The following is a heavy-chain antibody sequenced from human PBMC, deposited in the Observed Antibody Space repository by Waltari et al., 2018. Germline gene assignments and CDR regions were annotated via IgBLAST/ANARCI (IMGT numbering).Heavy chain of an antibody. J-gene: IGHJ4*02. CDR3: ARALAYCGGDCYSTRYYFDY. CDR2: INHSGST. D-gene: IGHD2-21*02. CDR1: GGSFSGYY. V-gene: IGHV4-34*01. Sequence: QVQLQQWGAGLLKPSETLSLTCAVYGGSFSGYYWSWIRQPPGKGLEWTGEINHSGSTNYNPSLKSRVTISVDTSKNQFSLKLSSVTAADTAVYYCARALAYCGGDCYSTRYYFDYWGQGTLVTVSS.